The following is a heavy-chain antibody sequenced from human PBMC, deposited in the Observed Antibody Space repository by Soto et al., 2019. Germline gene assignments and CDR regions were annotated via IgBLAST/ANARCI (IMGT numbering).Heavy chain of an antibody. CDR2: ISYDGSKK. CDR1: GFTFNSYG. CDR3: AKALGELSPESYDY. D-gene: IGHD3-16*02. V-gene: IGHV3-30*18. J-gene: IGHJ4*02. Sequence: SLSLSCAASGFTFNSYGIHWVRQAPGKGLEWVAVISYDGSKKYYVDSVKGRFTIFRDSSRNALDLQMNSLRPEDTAVYYCAKALGELSPESYDYWGQGTLVTVSS.